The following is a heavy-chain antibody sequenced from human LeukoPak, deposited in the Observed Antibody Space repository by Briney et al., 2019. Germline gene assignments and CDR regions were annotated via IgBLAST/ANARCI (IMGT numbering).Heavy chain of an antibody. J-gene: IGHJ6*02. CDR3: ASLGSGSHAYGMDV. D-gene: IGHD3-10*01. V-gene: IGHV1-69*13. CDR2: IIPIFGTA. CDR1: GGTFSSYA. Sequence: EASVKVSCKASGGTFSSYAISWVRQAPGQGLEWMGGIIPIFGTANYAQKFQGRVTITADESTSTAYMELSSLRSEDTAVYYCASLGSGSHAYGMDVWGQGTTVTVSS.